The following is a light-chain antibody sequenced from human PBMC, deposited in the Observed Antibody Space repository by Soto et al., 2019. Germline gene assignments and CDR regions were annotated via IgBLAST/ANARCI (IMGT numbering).Light chain of an antibody. CDR2: ANN. CDR1: SSNIGAGYD. V-gene: IGLV1-40*01. CDR3: QSYDSSLSGVI. Sequence: QSVLTQPPSVSGAPGQRVTISCTGRSSNIGAGYDVHWYQQLPGTAPKLLIYANNNRPSGVPDRFSGSKSGTSVSLAITGLQAEDEADYYCQSYDSSLSGVIFGGGTQLTVL. J-gene: IGLJ2*01.